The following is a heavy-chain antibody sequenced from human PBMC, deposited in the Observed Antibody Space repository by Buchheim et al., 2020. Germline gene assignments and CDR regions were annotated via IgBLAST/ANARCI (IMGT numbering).Heavy chain of an antibody. Sequence: QVQLQQWGAGLLKPSETLSLTCAVYGGSFSGYYWSWIRQPPGKGLEWIGEINHSGSTNYNPSLKSRVTLSVGTSKNQFSLKLSSVTAADTAVYYCARGPTYDILTGYYSNWFDPWGQGTL. CDR2: INHSGST. CDR1: GGSFSGYY. V-gene: IGHV4-34*01. CDR3: ARGPTYDILTGYYSNWFDP. J-gene: IGHJ5*02. D-gene: IGHD3-9*01.